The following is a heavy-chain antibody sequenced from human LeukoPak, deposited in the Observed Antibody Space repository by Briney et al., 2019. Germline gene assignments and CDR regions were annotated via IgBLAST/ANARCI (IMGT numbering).Heavy chain of an antibody. CDR3: ARVTLGATPLDY. Sequence: ASVKVSCKASGYTFTGYYMHWVRQAPGQGLEWMRWINPNSGGTNYAQKFQGRVTMTRDTSISTAYMELSRLRSDDTAVYYCARVTLGATPLDYWGQGTLVTVSS. D-gene: IGHD3-16*01. V-gene: IGHV1-2*02. CDR2: INPNSGGT. CDR1: GYTFTGYY. J-gene: IGHJ4*02.